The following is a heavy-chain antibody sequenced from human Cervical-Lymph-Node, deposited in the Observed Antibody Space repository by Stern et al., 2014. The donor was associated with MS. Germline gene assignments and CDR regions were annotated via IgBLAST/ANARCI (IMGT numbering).Heavy chain of an antibody. J-gene: IGHJ4*02. V-gene: IGHV5-51*01. CDR3: ARHVGVAASGVLPFDY. Sequence: EVQLVQSGSEVKKSGESLKISCTAAGYRVSGYWIAWVRQLPGKGLEWVGVIYPGDSDTRYSPSFQGQVTISAETSISTAFLQWNSLKASDSAMYFCARHVGVAASGVLPFDYWGQGSPVTVSS. D-gene: IGHD2-21*01. CDR1: GYRVSGYW. CDR2: IYPGDSDT.